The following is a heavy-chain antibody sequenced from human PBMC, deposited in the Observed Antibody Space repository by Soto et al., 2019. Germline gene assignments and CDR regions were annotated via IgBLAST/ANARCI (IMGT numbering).Heavy chain of an antibody. Sequence: SETLSLTCTVSGGSISSYYWSWIRQPPGKGLEWIGYIYYSGSTNYNPSLKSRVTISVDTSKNQFSLKLSSVTAADTAVYYCARDLVGNWFDPWGQGILVTVSS. CDR3: ARDLVGNWFDP. V-gene: IGHV4-59*01. D-gene: IGHD3-16*01. CDR1: GGSISSYY. J-gene: IGHJ5*02. CDR2: IYYSGST.